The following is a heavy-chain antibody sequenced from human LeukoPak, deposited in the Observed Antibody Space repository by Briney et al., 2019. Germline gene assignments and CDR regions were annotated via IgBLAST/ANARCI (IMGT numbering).Heavy chain of an antibody. V-gene: IGHV4-30-2*01. CDR3: ARGVFVAHYDFWSGYYTGPHFDY. J-gene: IGHJ4*02. D-gene: IGHD3-3*01. Sequence: SETLSLTCGVSGGSISSGGFSWSWIRQPPGKGLEWIGYIYISGATYYKPSLKSRVTISIDRSKNYSSLNLSSVTAADTAVYYCARGVFVAHYDFWSGYYTGPHFDYWGQGTLVTVSS. CDR2: IYISGAT. CDR1: GGSISSGGFS.